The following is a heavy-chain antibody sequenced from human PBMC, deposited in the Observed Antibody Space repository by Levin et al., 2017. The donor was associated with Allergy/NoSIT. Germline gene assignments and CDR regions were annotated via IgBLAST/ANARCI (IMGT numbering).Heavy chain of an antibody. J-gene: IGHJ1*01. Sequence: PGGSLRLSCAASGFTFSNAWMSWVRQAPGKGLEWVGRIKSKTDGGTTDYAAPVKGRFTISRDDSKNTLYLQMNSLKTEDTAVYYCTTEPQLAEYFQHWGQGTLVTVSS. CDR1: GFTFSNAW. D-gene: IGHD6-13*01. CDR3: TTEPQLAEYFQH. CDR2: IKSKTDGGTT. V-gene: IGHV3-15*01.